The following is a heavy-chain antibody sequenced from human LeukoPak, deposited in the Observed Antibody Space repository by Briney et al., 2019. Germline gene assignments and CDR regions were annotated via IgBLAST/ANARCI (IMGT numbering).Heavy chain of an antibody. CDR2: IHQSGTT. D-gene: IGHD3-10*01. CDR1: GGSISSSGYS. V-gene: IGHV4-30-2*01. CDR3: AKGYYYGSGSYSDPFDY. J-gene: IGHJ4*02. Sequence: PSQTLSLTCAVSGGSISSSGYSWNWIRQPPGKGLEWIGYIHQSGTTSYNPSLKSRVTISLDRSKNQFSLKLSSVTPADTAMYYCAKGYYYGSGSYSDPFDYWGQGTLVTVSS.